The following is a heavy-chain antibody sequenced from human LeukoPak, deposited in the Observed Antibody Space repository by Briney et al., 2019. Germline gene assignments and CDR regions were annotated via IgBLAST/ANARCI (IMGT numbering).Heavy chain of an antibody. Sequence: PGGSLRLSCAASGFTFSSSWMSWVRQAPGKGLEWVHNIKEDGSEKYYVDSVKGRFTISRDNARNSLYLQMNSLRAEDTALYHCAREGGSFGYSGSYFYFDYWGQGTLVTVSS. CDR3: AREGGSFGYSGSYFYFDY. V-gene: IGHV3-7*03. CDR2: IKEDGSEK. D-gene: IGHD1-26*01. CDR1: GFTFSSSW. J-gene: IGHJ4*02.